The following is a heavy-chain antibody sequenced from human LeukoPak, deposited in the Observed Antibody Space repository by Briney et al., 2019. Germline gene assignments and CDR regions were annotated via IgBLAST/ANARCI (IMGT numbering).Heavy chain of an antibody. CDR1: GFTFSIYW. CDR3: ARIGYSSSSFDY. D-gene: IGHD6-6*01. Sequence: GGSLRLSCAASGFTFSIYWMSWVRQVPGKGLEWVANINQDGSEKYYVDSVKGRFTISRDNAKNSLYLQMNSLRAEDTAVYYCARIGYSSSSFDYWGQGTLVTVSS. V-gene: IGHV3-7*01. CDR2: INQDGSEK. J-gene: IGHJ4*02.